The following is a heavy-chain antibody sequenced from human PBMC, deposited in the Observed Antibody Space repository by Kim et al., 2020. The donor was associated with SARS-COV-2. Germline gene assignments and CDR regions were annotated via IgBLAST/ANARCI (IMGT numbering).Heavy chain of an antibody. J-gene: IGHJ4*02. CDR1: GFTFNTYG. V-gene: IGHV3-30*18. D-gene: IGHD1-26*01. CDR3: AKSFSGSYFGYDY. Sequence: GGSLRLSCAASGFTFNTYGMHWVRQAPGKGLEWVAVISYDGSNKYYADSVKGRFTISRDNSKNTLYLQMISLRIEDTAVYYCAKSFSGSYFGYDYWGQGTLVTVSS. CDR2: ISYDGSNK.